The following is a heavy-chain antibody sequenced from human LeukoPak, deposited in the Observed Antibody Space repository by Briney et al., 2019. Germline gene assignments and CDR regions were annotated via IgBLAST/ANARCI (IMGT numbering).Heavy chain of an antibody. Sequence: KASETLSLTCAVYGGSFSGYYWSWIRQPPGKGLEWIGEINHSGSTNYNPSLKSRVTISVDTSKNQFSLKLSSVTAADTAVYYCARVGKDIVVVPAARWFDPWGQGTLVTVSS. J-gene: IGHJ5*02. CDR3: ARVGKDIVVVPAARWFDP. D-gene: IGHD2-2*01. CDR2: INHSGST. CDR1: GGSFSGYY. V-gene: IGHV4-34*01.